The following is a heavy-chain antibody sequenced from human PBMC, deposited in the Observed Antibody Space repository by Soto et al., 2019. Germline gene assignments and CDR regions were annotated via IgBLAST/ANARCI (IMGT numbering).Heavy chain of an antibody. CDR3: AKEIGRGIEEVSFLAF. V-gene: IGHV1-18*01. CDR2: ISGYNGNT. J-gene: IGHJ4*02. D-gene: IGHD6-13*01. Sequence: ASVKVSCKASGYTFTSYYISWVRQAPGQGLEWMGWISGYNGNTNYAQKLQGRVTMTTDTSTSTAYMELRSLRSDDTAVYYWAKEIGRGIEEVSFLAFRGKRTLVPVSP. CDR1: GYTFTSYY.